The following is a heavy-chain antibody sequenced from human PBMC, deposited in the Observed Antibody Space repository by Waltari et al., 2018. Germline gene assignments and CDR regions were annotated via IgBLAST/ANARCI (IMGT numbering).Heavy chain of an antibody. J-gene: IGHJ4*02. Sequence: QVQLQQWGAGLLKPSATLSLTCAVYGGSFSGYYWSWIRQPPGKGLEWIGEINHSGSTNYNPSLKSRVTISVDTSKNQFSLKLSSVTAADTAVYYCAIWDYSNTPLFDYWGQGTLVTVSS. CDR3: AIWDYSNTPLFDY. CDR1: GGSFSGYY. D-gene: IGHD4-4*01. CDR2: INHSGST. V-gene: IGHV4-34*01.